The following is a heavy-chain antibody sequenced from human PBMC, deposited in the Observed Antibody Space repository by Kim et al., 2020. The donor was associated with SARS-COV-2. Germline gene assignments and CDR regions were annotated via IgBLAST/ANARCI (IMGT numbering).Heavy chain of an antibody. J-gene: IGHJ4*02. D-gene: IGHD3-16*01. CDR3: ASRLSLGGVVRPPLVEDY. V-gene: IGHV4-34*01. Sequence: SETLSLTCAVYGGSFSGYYWSWIRQPPGKGLEWIGEINHSGSTNYNPSLKSRVTISVDTSKNQFSLKLSSVTAADTAVYYCASRLSLGGVVRPPLVEDYWGQGTLVTVSS. CDR2: INHSGST. CDR1: GGSFSGYY.